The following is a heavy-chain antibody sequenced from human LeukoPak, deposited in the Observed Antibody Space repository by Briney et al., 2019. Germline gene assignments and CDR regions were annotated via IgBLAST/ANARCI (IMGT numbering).Heavy chain of an antibody. CDR2: IYYSGST. J-gene: IGHJ5*02. V-gene: IGHV4-31*03. Sequence: SETLSLTCTVSGGSISSGGYYWSWIRQHPGKGLEWIGYIYYSGSTYYNPSLKSRVTISVDTSKNQFSLKLSSVTAAGTAVYYCARETIGRYSSSTSCYWWFDPWGQGTLVTVSS. CDR3: ARETIGRYSSSTSCYWWFDP. CDR1: GGSISSGGYY. D-gene: IGHD2-2*01.